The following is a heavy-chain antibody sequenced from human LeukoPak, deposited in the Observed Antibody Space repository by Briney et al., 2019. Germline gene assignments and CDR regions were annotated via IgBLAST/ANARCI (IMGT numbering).Heavy chain of an antibody. J-gene: IGHJ4*02. D-gene: IGHD5-12*01. V-gene: IGHV3-21*01. Sequence: SGGSLRLSCAASGFTFSSYSMNWVRQAPGKGLEWVSSISGGSSYIYYADSLKGRFTISRDNAENSLYLQMNSLRAEDTAVYYCARGGRLLDYWGQGTLVTVSS. CDR1: GFTFSSYS. CDR2: ISGGSSYI. CDR3: ARGGRLLDY.